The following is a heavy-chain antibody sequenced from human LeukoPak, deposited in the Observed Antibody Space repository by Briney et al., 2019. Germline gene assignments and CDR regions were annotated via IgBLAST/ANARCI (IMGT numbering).Heavy chain of an antibody. J-gene: IGHJ4*02. V-gene: IGHV5-51*01. Sequence: GESLKISCQGSGYNFANYWIGWVRQMPGKGLEWMGIIYPGNSDTTYSPSFQGQVTISVDKSISTAYPQWSSLKASDTAMYFCARPDSSSWHFDYWGQGTLVTVSS. CDR2: IYPGNSDT. D-gene: IGHD6-13*01. CDR3: ARPDSSSWHFDY. CDR1: GYNFANYW.